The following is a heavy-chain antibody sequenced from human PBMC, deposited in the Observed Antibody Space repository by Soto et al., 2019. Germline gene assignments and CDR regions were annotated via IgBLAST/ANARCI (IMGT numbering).Heavy chain of an antibody. V-gene: IGHV1-18*01. Sequence: QVQLVQSGAEVKKPGASVKVSCKASGYTFSNYGINWVRQAPGQGLEWLGWVSAYNGERRYAQRVQARVIMTTETATTTAYIELRSLRSDDKDVYYCSRRTSIPASGDYWGQGTLVTVSS. CDR3: SRRTSIPASGDY. D-gene: IGHD6-6*01. CDR1: GYTFSNYG. J-gene: IGHJ4*01. CDR2: VSAYNGER.